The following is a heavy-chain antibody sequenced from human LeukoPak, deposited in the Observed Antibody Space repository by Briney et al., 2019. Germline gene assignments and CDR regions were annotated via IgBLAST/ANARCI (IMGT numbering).Heavy chain of an antibody. CDR1: GFTFSSYG. V-gene: IGHV3-23*01. Sequence: GGSLRLSCAASGFTFSSYGMSWVRQAPGKGLEWVSEISANVGRTFYADSVKGRFTISRDNSKNTVYLQMNSLRAEDTAVYYCARDQSERDCSGGSCYSFPMDVWGKGTTVTVSS. D-gene: IGHD2-15*01. CDR3: ARDQSERDCSGGSCYSFPMDV. J-gene: IGHJ6*03. CDR2: ISANVGRT.